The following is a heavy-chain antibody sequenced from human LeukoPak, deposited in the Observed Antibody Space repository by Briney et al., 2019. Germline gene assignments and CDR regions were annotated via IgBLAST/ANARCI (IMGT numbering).Heavy chain of an antibody. CDR1: GFAFRTYA. CDR2: ISYDGRVK. V-gene: IGHV3-30-3*01. Sequence: GRSLRLSCAASGFAFRTYAIHWVRQAPGKGLEWVSFISYDGRVKYYADSVKGRLTISRDNSKNTLSLQMNGLRAEDTAIYYCARDKVIAAAGRGWFDPWGQGTLVTVSS. D-gene: IGHD6-13*01. CDR3: ARDKVIAAAGRGWFDP. J-gene: IGHJ5*02.